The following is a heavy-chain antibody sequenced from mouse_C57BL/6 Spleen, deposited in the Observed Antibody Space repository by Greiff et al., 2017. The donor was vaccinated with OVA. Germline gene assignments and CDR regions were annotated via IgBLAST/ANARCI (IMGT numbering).Heavy chain of an antibody. CDR1: GYTFTSYG. D-gene: IGHD2-4*01. CDR2: IYPRSGNT. J-gene: IGHJ3*01. V-gene: IGHV1-81*01. CDR3: ARFDYGCAY. Sequence: VKLMESGAELARPGASVKLSCKASGYTFTSYGISWVKQRTGQGLEWIGEIYPRSGNTYYNEKFKGKATLTADKSSSTAYMELRSLTSEDSAVYFCARFDYGCAYWGQGTLVTVSA.